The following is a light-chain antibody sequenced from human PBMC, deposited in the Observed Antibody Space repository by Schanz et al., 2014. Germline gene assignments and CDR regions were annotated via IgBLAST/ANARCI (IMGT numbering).Light chain of an antibody. Sequence: QSALTQPASVSGSPGQSITISCTGISSDVGGYNYVSWYQQHPGKAPKVKIYDVSYRPSGVSTRFSGSKSGNTASLTISGLQAEDEADYYCQSYDSSLSVNWVFGGGTKLTVL. J-gene: IGLJ3*02. CDR1: SSDVGGYNY. CDR2: DVS. CDR3: QSYDSSLSVNWV. V-gene: IGLV2-14*01.